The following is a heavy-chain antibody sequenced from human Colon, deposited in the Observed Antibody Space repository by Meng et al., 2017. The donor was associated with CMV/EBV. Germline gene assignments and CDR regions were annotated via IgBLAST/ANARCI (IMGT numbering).Heavy chain of an antibody. J-gene: IGHJ6*02. V-gene: IGHV1-69*02. CDR1: GGTFTSYT. CDR3: ARAARSGNPAVFYSLDL. CDR2: VIPMTDIT. Sequence: KISCKASGGTFTSYTFSWVRQAPGQGLEWMGRVIPMTDITNYAQKFQGRLTITADKSTNTAFMELSSLRSEDTAVYYCARAARSGNPAVFYSLDLWGQGTTVTVSS. D-gene: IGHD2-15*01.